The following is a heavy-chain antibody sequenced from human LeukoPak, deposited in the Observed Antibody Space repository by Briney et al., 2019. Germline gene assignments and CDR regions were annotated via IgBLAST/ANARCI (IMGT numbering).Heavy chain of an antibody. CDR3: ARSYSSSWLYEDY. V-gene: IGHV4-59*01. D-gene: IGHD6-13*01. J-gene: IGHJ4*02. CDR2: IYYSGST. CDR1: GGSIRSYY. Sequence: SETLSLTCTVSGGSIRSYYWSWIRQPPGKGLEWIGYIYYSGSTNYNPSLKSRVTISVDTSKNQFSLKLSSVTAADTAVYYCARSYSSSWLYEDYWGQGTLVTVSS.